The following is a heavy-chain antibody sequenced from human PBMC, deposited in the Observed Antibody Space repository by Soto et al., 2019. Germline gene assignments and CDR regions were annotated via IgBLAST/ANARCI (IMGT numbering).Heavy chain of an antibody. V-gene: IGHV3-30*18. CDR1: GFTFSSYG. CDR2: ISYDGSNK. J-gene: IGHJ4*01. D-gene: IGHD3-3*01. Sequence: QVQLVESGGGVVQPGRSLRLSCAASGFTFSSYGMHWVRQAPGKGLEWVAVISYDGSNKYYADSVKGRFTISRDNSKNTLYLQMNSLRAEDTAVYYCAKDQRFLERLYPGFDYWGHGTLVTVSS. CDR3: AKDQRFLERLYPGFDY.